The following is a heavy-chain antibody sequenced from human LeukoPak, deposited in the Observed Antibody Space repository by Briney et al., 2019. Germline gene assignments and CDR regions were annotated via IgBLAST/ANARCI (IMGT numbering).Heavy chain of an antibody. CDR2: IYSGGST. V-gene: IGHV3-53*01. CDR3: ARERLLDWYFDL. CDR1: GFTVSSNC. Sequence: GGSLRLSCAASGFTVSSNCLSRVRQAPGKGLEWVSVIYSGGSTYYADSVKGRFTISRDNSKNTLYLQMNSLRAEDTAVYYCARERLLDWYFDLWGRGTLVTVSS. D-gene: IGHD2-15*01. J-gene: IGHJ2*01.